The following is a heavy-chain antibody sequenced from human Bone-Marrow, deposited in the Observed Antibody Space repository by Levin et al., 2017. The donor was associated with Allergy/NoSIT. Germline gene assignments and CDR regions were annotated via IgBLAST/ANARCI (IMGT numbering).Heavy chain of an antibody. J-gene: IGHJ5*02. D-gene: IGHD1-26*01. CDR3: ARGLGALRGWFDR. CDR1: GLTFSSYG. Sequence: PGGSLRLSCAASGLTFSSYGMHWVRQAPGKGLEWVAVISYDGSSQYYAEPVKGRFTISRDNSKDMLHLQMNTLRAEDTAVYYCARGLGALRGWFDRWGQGTLVTVSS. CDR2: ISYDGSSQ. V-gene: IGHV3-30*04.